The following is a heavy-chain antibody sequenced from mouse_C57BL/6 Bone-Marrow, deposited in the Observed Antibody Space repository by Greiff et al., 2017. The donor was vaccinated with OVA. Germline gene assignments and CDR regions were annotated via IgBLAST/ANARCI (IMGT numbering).Heavy chain of an antibody. D-gene: IGHD5-1-1*01. CDR3: AREYLYYAMDY. CDR2: ISDGGSHT. CDR1: GFTFSSYA. V-gene: IGHV5-4*01. Sequence: EVQGVESGGGLVKPGGSLKLSCAASGFTFSSYAMSWVRQTPEKRLEWVATISDGGSHTYYPDNVKGRFTISRDNAKNNLYLQMSHLKSEDTAMYYCAREYLYYAMDYWGQGTSVTVSS. J-gene: IGHJ4*01.